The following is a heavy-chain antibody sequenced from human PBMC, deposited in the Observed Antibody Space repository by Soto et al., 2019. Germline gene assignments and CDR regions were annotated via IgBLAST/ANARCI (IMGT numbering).Heavy chain of an antibody. V-gene: IGHV1-18*01. CDR3: XXXXXPPRE. J-gene: IGHJ4*02. Sequence: QVQLVQSGAEVKKPGASVKVSCKASGYTFTSYGISXXXXXXGQGLEWMGWISAYNGNTNYAQKLQGRVTMTTDTXXXXXXXXXXXXXXXXXXXXXXXXXXXPPREWGQGTLVTVSS. CDR1: GYTFTSYG. CDR2: ISAYNGNT.